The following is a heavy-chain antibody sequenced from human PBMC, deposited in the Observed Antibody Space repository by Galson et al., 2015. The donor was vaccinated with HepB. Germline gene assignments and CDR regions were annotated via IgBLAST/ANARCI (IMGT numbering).Heavy chain of an antibody. CDR2: ITSNGGST. J-gene: IGHJ4*02. CDR1: GFTFSRYA. CDR3: AKDGIMVSNNPYQLHF. Sequence: SLRLSCAASGFTFSRYAMTWVRQAPGKGLEWISSITSNGGSTSYTNSVKGRFTISRDNSRNTVVLQLSSLRPEDTAVYYCAKDGIMVSNNPYQLHFWGQGTLVSVSS. D-gene: IGHD2-8*01. V-gene: IGHV3-23*01.